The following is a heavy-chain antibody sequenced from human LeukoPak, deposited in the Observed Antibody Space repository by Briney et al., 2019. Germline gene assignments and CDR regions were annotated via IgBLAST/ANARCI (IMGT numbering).Heavy chain of an antibody. Sequence: GGSLRLSCAASGFTFSSYAMSWVRQAPGKGLEWVSGINWNGGSTGYADSVKGRFTISRDNAKNSLYMQMNSLRAEDTALYYCARDRGSVKGLYCSSTSCHRHMDVWGKGTTVTVSS. CDR3: ARDRGSVKGLYCSSTSCHRHMDV. CDR2: INWNGGST. D-gene: IGHD2-2*01. J-gene: IGHJ6*03. CDR1: GFTFSSYA. V-gene: IGHV3-20*04.